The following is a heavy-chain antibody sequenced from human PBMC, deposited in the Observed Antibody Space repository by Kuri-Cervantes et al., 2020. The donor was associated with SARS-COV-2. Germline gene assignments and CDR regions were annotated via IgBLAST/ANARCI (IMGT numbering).Heavy chain of an antibody. CDR3: ARGSIFSDTGGWYFDY. V-gene: IGHV1-2*02. CDR2: INPRSGGT. D-gene: IGHD3-10*01. Sequence: ASVKVSCKASGYTFTDYYMHWVRQAPGQGLEWMGWINPRSGGTKYVEKFQGRVTMTRDTSISTVYMEMNRLRSDDTAVDYCARGSIFSDTGGWYFDYWGQGTLVTVSS. CDR1: GYTFTDYY. J-gene: IGHJ4*02.